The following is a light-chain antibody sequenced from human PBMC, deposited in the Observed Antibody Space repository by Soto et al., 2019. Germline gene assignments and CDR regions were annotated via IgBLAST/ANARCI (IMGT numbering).Light chain of an antibody. Sequence: EIVLTQSPGTLSLSPGDRATLSCRASQSVSSDYLAWYQQKPGQAPRLLLYGASSRAIGIPDRFSGSGSGTDFTLTISRLEPEDFAGYYCQQYDTAPPLTFGGGTKVEI. CDR1: QSVSSDY. V-gene: IGKV3-20*01. J-gene: IGKJ4*01. CDR2: GAS. CDR3: QQYDTAPPLT.